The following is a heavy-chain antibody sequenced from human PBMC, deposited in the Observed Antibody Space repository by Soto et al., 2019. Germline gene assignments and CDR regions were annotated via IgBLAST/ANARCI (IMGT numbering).Heavy chain of an antibody. CDR3: ARDVAAGGVGYGMDV. CDR1: GGSISSSNW. V-gene: IGHV4-4*02. J-gene: IGHJ6*02. Sequence: QVQLQESGPGLVKPSGTLSLTCAVSGGSISSSNWWSWVRQPPGKGLEWIGEIYHSGSTNYNPSLKRRVTVSVDKSKSQFSRKLSSVTAADTAVYYCARDVAAGGVGYGMDVWGQGTTVTVSS. D-gene: IGHD3-3*01. CDR2: IYHSGST.